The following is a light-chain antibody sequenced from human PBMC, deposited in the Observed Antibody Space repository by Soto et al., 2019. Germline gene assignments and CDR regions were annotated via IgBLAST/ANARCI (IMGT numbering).Light chain of an antibody. V-gene: IGKV3-20*01. CDR2: GAS. J-gene: IGKJ1*01. Sequence: EIVMTQSPATLSVSPGERATLSCRASQGIGSTLAWYQQKPGQAPRLLIYGASNRATGIPDRFSGSGSGTDFTLTISRLEPEDFAVYYCQQYGSSHGWTFGQGTKVE. CDR3: QQYGSSHGWT. CDR1: QGIGST.